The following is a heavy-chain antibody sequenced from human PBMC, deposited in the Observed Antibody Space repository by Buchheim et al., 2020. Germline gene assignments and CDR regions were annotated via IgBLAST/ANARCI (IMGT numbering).Heavy chain of an antibody. D-gene: IGHD2-8*02. CDR1: GFNFGSYE. CDR2: ISRSGSTK. Sequence: EVKLVESGGTLAQPGGSLRLSCAASGFNFGSYEMSWVRQAPGKGLEWISYISRSGSTKDYADSVKGRFSISRDNGKNSLYLQMTSLRAEDTAIYYCARDDSTGNYYPDYWGQGTL. V-gene: IGHV3-48*03. CDR3: ARDDSTGNYYPDY. J-gene: IGHJ4*02.